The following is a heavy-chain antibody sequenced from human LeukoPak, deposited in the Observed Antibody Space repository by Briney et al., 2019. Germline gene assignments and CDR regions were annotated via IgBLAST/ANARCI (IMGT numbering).Heavy chain of an antibody. D-gene: IGHD2-2*01. Sequence: ASVKVSCKASGFTFTGYYMHWVRQAPGQGLEWMGWINPNSGGTNYAQKFQGRVTMTRDTSISTAYMELSRLRSDDTAVYYCARDKEYCSSTSCYDYYYYYMDVWGKGTTVTVSS. CDR1: GFTFTGYY. J-gene: IGHJ6*03. V-gene: IGHV1-2*02. CDR2: INPNSGGT. CDR3: ARDKEYCSSTSCYDYYYYYMDV.